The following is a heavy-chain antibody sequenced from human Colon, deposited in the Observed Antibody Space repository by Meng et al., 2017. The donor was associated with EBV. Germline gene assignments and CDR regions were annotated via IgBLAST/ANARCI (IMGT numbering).Heavy chain of an antibody. J-gene: IGHJ4*02. V-gene: IGHV4-31*03. CDR2: IYYSGSA. Sequence: QVQLQESGPGLVRPSQTLSLTCTVSGGSISSGGFYWSWTRQHPGKGLEWIGYIYYSGSAFYNPSLKSRVTLSVDRSKNQFSLNLSSVTAADTAVYYCARGAYFDYWGQGTLVTVSS. CDR3: ARGAYFDY. CDR1: GGSISSGGFY.